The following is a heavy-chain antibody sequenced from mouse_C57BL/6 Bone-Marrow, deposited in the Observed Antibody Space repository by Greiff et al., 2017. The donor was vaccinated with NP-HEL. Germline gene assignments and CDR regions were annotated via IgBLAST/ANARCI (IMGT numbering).Heavy chain of an antibody. V-gene: IGHV1-19*01. CDR2: INPYNGGT. CDR3: ARAVLSYWYFDV. Sequence: EVQLQQSGPVLVKPGASVKMSCKASGYTFTDYYMNWVKQSHGKSLEWIGVINPYNGGTSYNQKFKGKATLTVDKSSSTAYMELNSLTSEDSAVDDCARAVLSYWYFDVWGTGTTVTVSS. J-gene: IGHJ1*03. CDR1: GYTFTDYY.